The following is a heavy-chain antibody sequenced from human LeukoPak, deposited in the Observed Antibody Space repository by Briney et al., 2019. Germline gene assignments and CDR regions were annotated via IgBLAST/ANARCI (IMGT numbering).Heavy chain of an antibody. Sequence: SETLSLTCTVSGGSISSSSYYWGWIRQPPGKGLEWIGSIYYSGSTYYNPSLKSRVTISVDTSKNQFSLKLSSVTAADTAVYYCARDGVRPQYFDLWGRGTLVTVSS. CDR1: GGSISSSSYY. V-gene: IGHV4-39*07. CDR2: IYYSGST. D-gene: IGHD1-14*01. J-gene: IGHJ2*01. CDR3: ARDGVRPQYFDL.